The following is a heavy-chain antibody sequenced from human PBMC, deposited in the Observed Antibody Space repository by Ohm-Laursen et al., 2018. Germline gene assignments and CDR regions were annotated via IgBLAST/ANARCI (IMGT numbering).Heavy chain of an antibody. CDR2: MKLGGIEK. V-gene: IGHV3-7*01. J-gene: IGHJ3*02. D-gene: IGHD3-3*01. CDR1: GFTFSRYW. CDR3: ARIGDLDDFWSGPDAFDI. Sequence: SLRLSCAASGFTFSRYWMTWVRQAPGKGLEWVAYMKLGGIEKYYLDSAKGRFTISRDNTKNSLYLQMNSLRTEDTAVYYCARIGDLDDFWSGPDAFDIWGQGTMVTVSS.